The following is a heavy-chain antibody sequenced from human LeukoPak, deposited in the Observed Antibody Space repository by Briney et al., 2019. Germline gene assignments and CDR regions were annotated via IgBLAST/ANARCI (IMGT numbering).Heavy chain of an antibody. CDR1: GFSLSTSGVG. V-gene: IGHV2-5*01. CDR2: IYWNDDK. Sequence: SGPTLVKPTQTLTLTCTFSGFSLSTSGVGVGWIRQPPGKALEWLALIYWNDDKRYSPSLKSRLTITKDTSKNQVVLTMTNMDPVDTATYYCAQVRGIAVADRFDYWGQGTLVTVSS. D-gene: IGHD6-19*01. J-gene: IGHJ4*02. CDR3: AQVRGIAVADRFDY.